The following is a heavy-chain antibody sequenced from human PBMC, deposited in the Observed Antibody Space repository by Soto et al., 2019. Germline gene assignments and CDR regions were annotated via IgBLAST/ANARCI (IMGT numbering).Heavy chain of an antibody. V-gene: IGHV3-30-3*01. CDR3: AREDDYGYRYINYGLDV. J-gene: IGHJ6*02. CDR2: ISFDGTKK. D-gene: IGHD4-17*01. CDR1: GFTFNIYA. Sequence: PVGSLRLSCAASGFTFNIYALHWVRQAPGKGLEWVAVISFDGTKKYYSDSVKGRFTISRDNLKNTLYLQMNNLRVEDAALYFCAREDDYGYRYINYGLDVWGQGTTVP.